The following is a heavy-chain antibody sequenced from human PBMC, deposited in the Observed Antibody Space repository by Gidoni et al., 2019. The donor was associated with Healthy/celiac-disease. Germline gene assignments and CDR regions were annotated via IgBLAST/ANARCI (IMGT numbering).Heavy chain of an antibody. CDR2: INHSGST. J-gene: IGHJ3*02. Sequence: EINHSGSTNYNPSLKSRVTISVDTSKNQFSLKLSSVTAADTAVYYCARGLSDYVWGSYRPKGDAFDIWGQGTMVTVSS. V-gene: IGHV4-34*01. CDR3: ARGLSDYVWGSYRPKGDAFDI. D-gene: IGHD3-16*02.